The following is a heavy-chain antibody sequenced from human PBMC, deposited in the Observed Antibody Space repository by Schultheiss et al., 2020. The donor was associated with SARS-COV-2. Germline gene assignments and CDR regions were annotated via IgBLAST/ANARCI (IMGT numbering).Heavy chain of an antibody. V-gene: IGHV3-15*01. J-gene: IGHJ3*02. CDR1: GFTFSNDW. Sequence: GGSLRLSCAASGFTFSNDWLSWVRQAPGKGLEWVGRIKSKTDGGTTDYAAPVKVRFTISRDDSKNTLYLQMNSLKTEDTAVYYCARDDASGYSYGFAAFDIWGQGTMVTVSS. D-gene: IGHD5-18*01. CDR2: IKSKTDGGTT. CDR3: ARDDASGYSYGFAAFDI.